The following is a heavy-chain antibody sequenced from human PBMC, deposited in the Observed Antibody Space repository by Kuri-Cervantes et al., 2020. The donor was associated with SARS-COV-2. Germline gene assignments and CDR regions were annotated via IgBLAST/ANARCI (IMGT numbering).Heavy chain of an antibody. J-gene: IGHJ6*02. CDR2: IYYSGST. CDR3: ARLRREYYYDSSGPGRMDV. V-gene: IGHV4-59*08. CDR1: GGSISSYY. D-gene: IGHD3-22*01. Sequence: SETLSLTCTVSGGSISSYYWSWIRQPPGKGLEWIGYIYYSGSTNYNPSLKSRVTISVDTSKNQFSLKLSSVTAADTAVYYCARLRREYYYDSSGPGRMDVWGQGTTVTGSS.